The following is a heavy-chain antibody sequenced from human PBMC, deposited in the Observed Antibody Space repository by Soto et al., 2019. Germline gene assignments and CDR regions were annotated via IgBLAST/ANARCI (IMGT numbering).Heavy chain of an antibody. CDR1: GFSFTSYA. V-gene: IGHV3-23*01. D-gene: IGHD1-26*01. Sequence: CAASGFSFTSYALSWVRQAPGKGLEWVSTISGSDGKTYYADSVKGRFSISRDTSKTTLYLQMNSLRVEDTAVYYCARWSFLDYWGQGTRVTVSS. CDR2: ISGSDGKT. CDR3: ARWSFLDY. J-gene: IGHJ4*02.